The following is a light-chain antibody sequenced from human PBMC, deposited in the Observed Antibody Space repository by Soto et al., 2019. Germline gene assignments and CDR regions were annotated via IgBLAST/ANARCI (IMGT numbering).Light chain of an antibody. J-gene: IGKJ1*01. CDR2: KAS. Sequence: DIPMTQSPSTMAQSAVHRLTIPYPASQTISSWLAWYQQKPGKAPKLLIYKASTLKSGVPSRFSGSGSGTEFTLTISSLQPDDFATYYCQHYNSYSEACGQGTKVDIK. CDR3: QHYNSYSEA. CDR1: QTISSW. V-gene: IGKV1-5*03.